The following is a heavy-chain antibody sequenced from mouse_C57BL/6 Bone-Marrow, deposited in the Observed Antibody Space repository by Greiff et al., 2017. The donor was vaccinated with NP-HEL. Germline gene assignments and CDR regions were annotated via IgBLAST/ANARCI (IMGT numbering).Heavy chain of an antibody. J-gene: IGHJ2*01. CDR3: ARSGKDFDY. CDR2: IYPGDGDT. Sequence: QVQLLQSGPELVKPGASVKISCKASGYAFSSSWMNWVKQRPGKGLEWIGRIYPGDGDTNYNGKFKGKVTLSADNSSSTAYLQLSSLTSEDSAVYFCARSGKDFDYWGQGTTLTVSS. V-gene: IGHV1-82*01. CDR1: GYAFSSSW. D-gene: IGHD4-1*01.